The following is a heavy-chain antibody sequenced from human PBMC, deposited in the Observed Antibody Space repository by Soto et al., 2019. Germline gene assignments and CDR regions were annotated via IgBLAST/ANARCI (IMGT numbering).Heavy chain of an antibody. CDR1: GYTFTSYG. D-gene: IGHD1-1*01. CDR3: ARGRYGDY. V-gene: IGHV1-18*01. CDR2: ISAPNGNT. Sequence: QVHLVQSGAEVKKPGASVKVSCKASGYTFTSYGITWVRQAPGQGLEWMGWISAPNGNTDYAQKLQGRVIVTRDTSTGTAYMELRSLRSDDTAVYYCARGRYGDYWGQGALVTVSS. J-gene: IGHJ4*02.